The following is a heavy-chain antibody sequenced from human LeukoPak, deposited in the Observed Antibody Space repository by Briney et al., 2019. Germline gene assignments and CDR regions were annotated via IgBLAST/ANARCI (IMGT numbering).Heavy chain of an antibody. CDR3: ARYRTNKVGATSTYYFDY. Sequence: SESLSFTCTVSGGSISSYYWSWIRQPAGKGLEWIGRIYTSGSTNYNPSLKSRVTMSVDTSKNQFSLKLSSVAAADTAVYYCARYRTNKVGATSTYYFDYWGQGTLVTVSS. CDR1: GGSISSYY. CDR2: IYTSGST. J-gene: IGHJ4*02. V-gene: IGHV4-4*07. D-gene: IGHD1-26*01.